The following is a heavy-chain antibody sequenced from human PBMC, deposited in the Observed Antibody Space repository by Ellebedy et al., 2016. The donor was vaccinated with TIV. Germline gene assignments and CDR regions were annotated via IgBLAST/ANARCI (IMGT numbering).Heavy chain of an antibody. CDR1: GFTFSSFW. CDR3: ARDSGRRNSWDTDY. D-gene: IGHD3-10*01. Sequence: GESLKISCAASGFTFSSFWMTWARQVPGKGLEWVANMDQDGSKTNYVGSVKGRFSISRDNAQNSLYLQMNSLRAEDTAMYYCARDSGRRNSWDTDYWGQGTQVTVSS. V-gene: IGHV3-7*03. CDR2: MDQDGSKT. J-gene: IGHJ4*02.